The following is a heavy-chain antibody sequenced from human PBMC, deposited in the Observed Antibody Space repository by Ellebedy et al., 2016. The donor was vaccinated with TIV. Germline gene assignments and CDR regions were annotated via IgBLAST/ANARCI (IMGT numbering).Heavy chain of an antibody. D-gene: IGHD6-19*01. V-gene: IGHV3-30*12. CDR1: GFTFSSYG. CDR3: ARASSGFDL. J-gene: IGHJ2*01. CDR2: ISYDGSIK. Sequence: PGGSLRLSCAASGFTFSSYGMHWVRQAPGKGLEWVAVISYDGSIKYYADSVKGRFTISRDNSKNTLYLQMNSLRAGDTAMYYCARASSGFDLWGRGTLVTVSS.